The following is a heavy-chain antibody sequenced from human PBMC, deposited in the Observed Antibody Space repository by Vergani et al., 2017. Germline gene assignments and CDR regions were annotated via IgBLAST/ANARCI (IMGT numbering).Heavy chain of an antibody. CDR1: GFTFSSYG. CDR3: ARDKGYYGSGSLNYYGMDV. Sequence: QVQLVESGGGVVQPGRSLRLSCAASGFTFSSYGMHWVRQAPGKGLEWVAVIWYDGSNKYYADSVKGRFTISRDNSKNTQYLQMNSLRAEDTAVYYCARDKGYYGSGSLNYYGMDVWGQGTTVTVSS. V-gene: IGHV3-33*01. D-gene: IGHD3-10*01. J-gene: IGHJ6*02. CDR2: IWYDGSNK.